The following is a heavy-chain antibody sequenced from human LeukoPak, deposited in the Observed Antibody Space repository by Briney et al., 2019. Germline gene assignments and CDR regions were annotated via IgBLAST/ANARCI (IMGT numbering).Heavy chain of an antibody. CDR2: IYSGGST. Sequence: GGSLRLSRAASGFTVSSNYMSWVRQAPGKGLEWVSVIYSGGSTYYADSVKGRFTISRDNSKNTLYLQMNSLRAEDTAVYYCARDRYSSGWFDYWGQGTLVTVSS. D-gene: IGHD6-19*01. J-gene: IGHJ4*02. V-gene: IGHV3-53*01. CDR3: ARDRYSSGWFDY. CDR1: GFTVSSNY.